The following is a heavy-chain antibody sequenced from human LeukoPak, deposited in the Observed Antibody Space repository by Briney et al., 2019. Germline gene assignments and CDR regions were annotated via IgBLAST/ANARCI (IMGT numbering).Heavy chain of an antibody. V-gene: IGHV1-8*03. D-gene: IGHD2-2*02. J-gene: IGHJ4*02. CDR1: GYTFTNYD. Sequence: ASVKVSCKASGYTFTNYDINWVRQATGQGLEWMGWMNPNSGNTGYAQKFQGRVTITRNTSISTAYMELSSLKSEDTAVYYCARGDLGYCSGTSCYNLDYWGQGTLVTVSS. CDR2: MNPNSGNT. CDR3: ARGDLGYCSGTSCYNLDY.